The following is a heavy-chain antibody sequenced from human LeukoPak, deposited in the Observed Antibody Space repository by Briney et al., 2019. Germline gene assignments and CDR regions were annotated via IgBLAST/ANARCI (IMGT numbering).Heavy chain of an antibody. Sequence: GRSLRLSCAASGFTFSSYAFHWVRQAPGKGLEWVAVISYDGSNKYYADSVKGRFTISRDNSKNTLYLQMNSLRAEDTAVYYCARATDDIVVVGEGGIDYWGQGTLVAVSS. J-gene: IGHJ4*02. V-gene: IGHV3-30*04. CDR3: ARATDDIVVVGEGGIDY. CDR1: GFTFSSYA. D-gene: IGHD2-15*01. CDR2: ISYDGSNK.